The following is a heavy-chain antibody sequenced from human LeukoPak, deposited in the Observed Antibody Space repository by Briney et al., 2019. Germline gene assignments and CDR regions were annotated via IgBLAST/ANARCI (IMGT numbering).Heavy chain of an antibody. J-gene: IGHJ4*02. D-gene: IGHD5-24*01. CDR1: GGSISSGGYS. Sequence: PSETLSLTCAVSGGSISSGGYSWSWIRQPPGKGLEWIGYIYHSGSTYYNPSLKSRVTISVDRSKNQFSLKLSSVTAADTAVYYCARGSEEEMATITLDYWGQGTLVNVSS. V-gene: IGHV4-30-2*01. CDR2: IYHSGST. CDR3: ARGSEEEMATITLDY.